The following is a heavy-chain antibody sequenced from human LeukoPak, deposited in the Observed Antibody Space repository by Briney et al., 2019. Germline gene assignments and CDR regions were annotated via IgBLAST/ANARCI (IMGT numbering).Heavy chain of an antibody. CDR1: GGSITGYY. Sequence: PSETLSLTCTVSGGSITGYYWSWIRQPPGKGLEWIGYVFYSGNTLYNPSLKSRVTMSIDTSKNQFSLQLSSVTAADTAVYYCARDRYYYYMDVWGKGTTVTVSS. J-gene: IGHJ6*03. V-gene: IGHV4-59*12. CDR3: ARDRYYYYMDV. CDR2: VFYSGNT.